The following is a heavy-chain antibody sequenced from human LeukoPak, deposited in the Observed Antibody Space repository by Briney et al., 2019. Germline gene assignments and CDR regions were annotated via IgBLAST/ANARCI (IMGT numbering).Heavy chain of an antibody. CDR1: GFTFSSYG. CDR2: IWYDGSNK. CDR3: ARDKTVVTPSWFDP. Sequence: PGGSLRLSCAASGFTFSSYGMHWVRQAPGKGLEWVAVIWYDGSNKYYADPVKGRFTISRDNSKNTLYLQMNSLRAEDTAVYYCARDKTVVTPSWFDPWGQGTLVTVSS. V-gene: IGHV3-33*01. J-gene: IGHJ5*02. D-gene: IGHD4-23*01.